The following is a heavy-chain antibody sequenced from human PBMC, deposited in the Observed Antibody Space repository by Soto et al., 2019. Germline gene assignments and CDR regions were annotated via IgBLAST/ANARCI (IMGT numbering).Heavy chain of an antibody. CDR3: ARPEDGLPARPWNH. D-gene: IGHD6-6*01. Sequence: QLQLQESGPGLVKPSETLSLTCTVSGGSITSSSYYWGWIRQPPGKGLEWIGSIYYTRTTSYSPSLKSRVTISVDTSKNQFSLKLSSVTAADTAVYYCARPEDGLPARPWNHWGQGTLVTVSS. CDR2: IYYTRTT. J-gene: IGHJ5*02. V-gene: IGHV4-39*01. CDR1: GGSITSSSYY.